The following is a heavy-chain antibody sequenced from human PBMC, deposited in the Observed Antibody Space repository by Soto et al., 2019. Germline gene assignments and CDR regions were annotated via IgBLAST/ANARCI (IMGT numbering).Heavy chain of an antibody. Sequence: QVQLVQSGAEVKKPGSSVKVSCKASGGTFSSYTISWVRQAPGQGLEWMVSIIPILGIANYAQKFQGRVTITADKSTSTAYMELSSLRSEDTAVYYCARSPPRGVVDDAFDIWGQGTMVTVSS. CDR2: IIPILGIA. CDR3: ARSPPRGVVDDAFDI. CDR1: GGTFSSYT. D-gene: IGHD2-15*01. V-gene: IGHV1-69*02. J-gene: IGHJ3*02.